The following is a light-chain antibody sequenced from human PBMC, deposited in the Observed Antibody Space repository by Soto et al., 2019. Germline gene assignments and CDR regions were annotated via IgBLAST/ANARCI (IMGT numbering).Light chain of an antibody. CDR3: QPYGSSTWT. V-gene: IGKV3-20*01. CDR1: QSVSSSY. CDR2: GAS. Sequence: EIVSTQAPGTQALSPGERATLSCRASQSVSSSYLAWYQQKPGQAPRPLIYGASSRAIGIPDRFSGSGSGTDFTLTISRLEPEDFAVYYCQPYGSSTWTFGQGTQEDIK. J-gene: IGKJ1*01.